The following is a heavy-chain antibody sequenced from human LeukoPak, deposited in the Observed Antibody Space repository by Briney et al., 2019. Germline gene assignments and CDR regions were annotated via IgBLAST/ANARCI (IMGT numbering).Heavy chain of an antibody. CDR1: GFTSSTYG. CDR3: AREGQHWFDP. Sequence: PGGSLRLSCAASGFTSSTYGMHWVRQAPGKGLEWVAVIWYDGSNKYYADSVKGRFTISRDNSKNTLYLQMNSLRAEDTAVYYCAREGQHWFDPWGQGTLVTVSS. J-gene: IGHJ5*02. CDR2: IWYDGSNK. V-gene: IGHV3-33*08. D-gene: IGHD2-2*01.